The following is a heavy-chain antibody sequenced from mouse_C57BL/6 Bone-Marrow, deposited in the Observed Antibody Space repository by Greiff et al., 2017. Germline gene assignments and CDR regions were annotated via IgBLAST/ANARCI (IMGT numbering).Heavy chain of an antibody. V-gene: IGHV14-1*01. CDR2: IAPEDGDT. Sequence: VTLKASGAELVRPGASVKLSCTASGFNIKDYYMHWVKQRPEQGLEWIGRIAPEDGDTEYAPKFQGKATMTADTSSNTAYLQLSSLTSEDTAVYYCTPFITTVVPFAYGGQGTLVTVSA. CDR1: GFNIKDYY. J-gene: IGHJ3*01. D-gene: IGHD1-1*01. CDR3: TPFITTVVPFAY.